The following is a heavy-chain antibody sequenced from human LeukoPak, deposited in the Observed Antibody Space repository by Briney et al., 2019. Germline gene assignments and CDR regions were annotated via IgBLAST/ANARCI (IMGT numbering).Heavy chain of an antibody. J-gene: IGHJ4*02. CDR2: ISGSGGST. Sequence: PGGSLRLSCAASGFTFSSYAMSWVRQAPGKGLEWVSTISGSGGSTYYADSVKGRFTISRDNSKNTLHLQMNSLRAEDTAVYYCAKDKSVRYSGSFTYGDYFDYWGQGTLVTVSS. V-gene: IGHV3-23*01. CDR1: GFTFSSYA. CDR3: AKDKSVRYSGSFTYGDYFDY. D-gene: IGHD1-26*01.